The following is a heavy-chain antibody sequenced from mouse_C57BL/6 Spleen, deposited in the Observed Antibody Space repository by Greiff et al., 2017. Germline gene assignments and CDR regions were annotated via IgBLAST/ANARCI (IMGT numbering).Heavy chain of an antibody. CDR2: FHPYNDDT. CDR3: ARRVYYGSSYGYFDV. V-gene: IGHV1-47*01. D-gene: IGHD1-1*01. J-gene: IGHJ1*03. CDR1: GYTFTTYP. Sequence: QVQLKQSGAELVKPGASVKMSCKASGYTFTTYPIEWMKQNHGKSLEWIGNFHPYNDDTKYNAKFKGKATLTVEKSSSTVYLELSRLTSDDSAVYYCARRVYYGSSYGYFDVWGTGTTVTVSS.